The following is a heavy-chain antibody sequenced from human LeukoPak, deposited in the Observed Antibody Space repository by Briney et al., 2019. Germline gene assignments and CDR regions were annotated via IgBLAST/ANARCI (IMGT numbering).Heavy chain of an antibody. J-gene: IGHJ5*02. V-gene: IGHV3-21*01. CDR2: ISSSSSYI. Sequence: GGSLRLSCAASGFTFSSYTMRWVRPAPGKGLEWVSSISSSSSYIYYADTVKGRFTITSDNDRILLYLQMCSLRAEDRAVYYCARDLSLNWFDPWGQGTLVTVSS. CDR1: GFTFSSYT. CDR3: ARDLSLNWFDP.